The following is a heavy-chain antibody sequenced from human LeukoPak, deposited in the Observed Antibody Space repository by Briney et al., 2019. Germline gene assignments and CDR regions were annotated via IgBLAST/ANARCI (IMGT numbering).Heavy chain of an antibody. CDR2: INWDDDK. J-gene: IGHJ4*02. D-gene: IGHD2-2*01. CDR3: AHRRHGYCSTSCYSFDY. CDR1: GFSLSTSGVG. Sequence: SGPTLVKXTQTLTLTCTFSGFSLSTSGVGVGWIRQPPGKALEWLALINWDDDKRYSPSLKSRLTITKDTSKNQVVLSMTNMDPVDTATYYCAHRRHGYCSTSCYSFDYWGQGTLVTVSS. V-gene: IGHV2-5*02.